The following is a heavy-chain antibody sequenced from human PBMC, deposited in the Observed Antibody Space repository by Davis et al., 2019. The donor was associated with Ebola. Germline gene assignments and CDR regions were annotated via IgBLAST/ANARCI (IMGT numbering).Heavy chain of an antibody. CDR2: ISYDGSNK. D-gene: IGHD2-2*01. Sequence: GESLKISCAASGFTFSSYAMHWVRQAPGKGLEWVAVISYDGSNKYYADSVKGRFTISRDNSKNTLYLQMNSLRAEDTAVYYCARGGYIVVAPAAIYGMDVWGQGTTVTVSS. V-gene: IGHV3-30-3*01. CDR1: GFTFSSYA. CDR3: ARGGYIVVAPAAIYGMDV. J-gene: IGHJ6*02.